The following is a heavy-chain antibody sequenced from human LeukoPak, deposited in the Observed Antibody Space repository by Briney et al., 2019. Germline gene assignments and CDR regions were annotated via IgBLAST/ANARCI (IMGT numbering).Heavy chain of an antibody. CDR1: GFTFSNYW. CDR2: IKGDGSST. D-gene: IGHD2-21*01. CDR3: ARESGDCGCAFDI. V-gene: IGHV3-74*01. Sequence: GGSLRLSCATSGFTFSNYWMHWVRQVPGKGLVWVSRIKGDGSSTRNADSVEGRFTISRDNAKNTLYLQMNSLRAEDTAVYYCARESGDCGCAFDIWGQGTMVTVSS. J-gene: IGHJ3*02.